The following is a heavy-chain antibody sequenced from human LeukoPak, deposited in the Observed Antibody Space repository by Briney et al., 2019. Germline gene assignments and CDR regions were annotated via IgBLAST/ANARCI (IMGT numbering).Heavy chain of an antibody. CDR3: ARGAGLRHKHYYYYYMDV. D-gene: IGHD5-12*01. Sequence: SQTLSLTCAFSGDSVSSNSAAWNWIRQSPSRGLEWLGRTYYRSRWYTDYALSVEGRITINPDTSKNQFSLQLNSVTPEDTAVYYCARGAGLRHKHYYYYYMDVWGRGTTVTVSS. CDR1: GDSVSSNSAA. V-gene: IGHV6-1*01. J-gene: IGHJ6*03. CDR2: TYYRSRWYT.